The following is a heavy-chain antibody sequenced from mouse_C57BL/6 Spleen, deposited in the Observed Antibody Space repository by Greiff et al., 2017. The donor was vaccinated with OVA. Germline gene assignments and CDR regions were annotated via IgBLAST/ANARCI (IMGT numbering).Heavy chain of an antibody. CDR3: ARSGDDAMDY. Sequence: VMLVESGAELVKPGASVKISCKASGYAFSSYWMNWVKQRPGKGLEWIGQIYPGDGDTNYNGKFKGKATLTADKSSSTAYMQLSSLTSEDSAVYFCARSGDDAMDYWGQGTSVTVSS. V-gene: IGHV1-80*01. D-gene: IGHD3-3*01. CDR2: IYPGDGDT. CDR1: GYAFSSYW. J-gene: IGHJ4*01.